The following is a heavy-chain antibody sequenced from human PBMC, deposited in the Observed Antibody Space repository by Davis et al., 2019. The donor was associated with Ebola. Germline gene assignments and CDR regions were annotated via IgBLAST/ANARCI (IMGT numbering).Heavy chain of an antibody. J-gene: IGHJ4*02. CDR1: GGSISSGDYY. V-gene: IGHV4-30-4*01. CDR3: ASYVDIVATTPYYFDY. Sequence: MPSETLSLICTVSGGSISSGDYYWSWIRQPPGKGLEWIGYIYYSGSTYYNPSLKSRVTISVDTSKNQFSLKLSSVTAADTAVYYCASYVDIVATTPYYFDYWGQGTLVTVSS. CDR2: IYYSGST. D-gene: IGHD5-12*01.